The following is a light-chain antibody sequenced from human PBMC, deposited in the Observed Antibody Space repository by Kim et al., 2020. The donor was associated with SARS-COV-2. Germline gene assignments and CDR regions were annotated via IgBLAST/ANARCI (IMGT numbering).Light chain of an antibody. CDR2: GAS. J-gene: IGKJ5*01. Sequence: ASVGDRVTITCRASQDIRNDLGWYQQNPGRAPKRLIYGASSLQSGVPSRFSGSGSGTEFTLTISSVQPEDFATYFCLQYSTYPITFGRGTRLEIK. CDR1: QDIRND. V-gene: IGKV1-17*01. CDR3: LQYSTYPIT.